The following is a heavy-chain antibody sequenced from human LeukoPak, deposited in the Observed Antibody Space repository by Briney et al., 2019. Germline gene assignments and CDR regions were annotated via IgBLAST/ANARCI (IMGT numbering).Heavy chain of an antibody. V-gene: IGHV4-59*01. CDR3: ARSQGDCSSTSCYAVDY. J-gene: IGHJ4*02. D-gene: IGHD2-2*01. Sequence: PSETLSLTCTVSGGSISSYYWSWIRQPPGKGLEWIGYIYYSGSTNYNPSLKSRVTISVDTSKNQFSLKLSSVTAADTAVYYCARSQGDCSSTSCYAVDYWGQGTLVTVSS. CDR1: GGSISSYY. CDR2: IYYSGST.